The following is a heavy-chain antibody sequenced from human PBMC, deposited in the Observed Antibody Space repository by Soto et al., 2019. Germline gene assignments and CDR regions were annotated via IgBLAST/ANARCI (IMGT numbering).Heavy chain of an antibody. CDR3: ANLGYSYGSGYYYYGMDV. J-gene: IGHJ6*02. D-gene: IGHD5-18*01. V-gene: IGHV3-23*01. Sequence: GGSLRFSCAASGFTFSSYAMSWVRQAPGKGLEGVSAISGSGGSTYYADSVKGRFTISRDNSKNTLYLQMNSLRAEDTAVYYCANLGYSYGSGYYYYGMDVWGQGTTVTVSS. CDR1: GFTFSSYA. CDR2: ISGSGGST.